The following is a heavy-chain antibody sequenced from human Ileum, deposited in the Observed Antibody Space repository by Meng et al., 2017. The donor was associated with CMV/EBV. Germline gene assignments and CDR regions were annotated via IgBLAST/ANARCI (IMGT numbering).Heavy chain of an antibody. D-gene: IGHD6-19*01. CDR2: ISGSGGII. Sequence: AASGFNFSNYAMSWVRKAPGKGLEWVSSISGSGGIIYYADSVKGQFTMSRDNSKNMLYLQMNSLRAEDTAVYYCAQSSSGWSNFEYWGQGTLVTVSS. J-gene: IGHJ4*02. CDR1: GFNFSNYA. V-gene: IGHV3-23*01. CDR3: AQSSSGWSNFEY.